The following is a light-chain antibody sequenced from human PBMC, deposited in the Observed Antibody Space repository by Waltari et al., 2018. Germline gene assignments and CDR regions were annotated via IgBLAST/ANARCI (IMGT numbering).Light chain of an antibody. CDR1: NCNVGSYNL. V-gene: IGLV2-23*03. J-gene: IGLJ2*01. CDR3: CSNVGSSVF. CDR2: EGN. Sequence: QSALTQPASVSGSPVQSITISCTGFNCNVGSYNLVSWYQKHQGKAPKRLIYEGNRRPSGVSNRFSGSKSDNTASLTLSGLQAEDEADYYCCSNVGSSVFFGGGTKLTVL.